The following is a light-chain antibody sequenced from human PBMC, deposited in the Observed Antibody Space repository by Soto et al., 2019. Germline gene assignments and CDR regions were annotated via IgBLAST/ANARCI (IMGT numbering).Light chain of an antibody. J-gene: IGLJ2*01. CDR1: MRDVGAYNL. CDR3: SSYTSKSSLI. CDR2: EVR. V-gene: IGLV2-14*01. Sequence: QSALTXPASXXXXXGQSITISCAGTMRDVGAYNLVSWYQQHPGRAPQLIIYEVRNRPSGISFRFSGSKSGNTASLTISGLQAEDETDYYCSSYTSKSSLIFGGGTKLTVL.